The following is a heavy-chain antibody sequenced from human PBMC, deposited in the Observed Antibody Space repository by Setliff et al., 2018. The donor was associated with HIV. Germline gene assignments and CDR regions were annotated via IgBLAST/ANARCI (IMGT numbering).Heavy chain of an antibody. D-gene: IGHD3-10*01. CDR1: GGPFTSA. Sequence: SVKVSCKASGGPFTSAFNWVRQVPGQGLEWMGGIIPIFGTANYAQNFGGRVTITADQSTSTSYLQLDSLRFEDTAIYYCASDSPTARFEELEDHYYYFMDVWGKGTTVTVSS. J-gene: IGHJ6*03. V-gene: IGHV1-69*13. CDR2: IIPIFGTA. CDR3: ASDSPTARFEELEDHYYYFMDV.